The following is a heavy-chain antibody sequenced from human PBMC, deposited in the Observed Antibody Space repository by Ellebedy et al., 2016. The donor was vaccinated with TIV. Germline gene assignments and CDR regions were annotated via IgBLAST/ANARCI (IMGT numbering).Heavy chain of an antibody. CDR2: VSHSGST. J-gene: IGHJ6*02. V-gene: IGHV4-4*02. D-gene: IGHD1-26*01. CDR3: ARQVGGARSYRYGLAV. CDR1: GDSVTSSPYW. Sequence: MPSETLSLTCAVSGDSVTSSPYWWSWVRQPPGKGLEWIGEVSHSGSTNYNPSLKSRVTISLVESKNQFSLRLTSETAADTAVYYCARQVGGARSYRYGLAVWGQGTTVIASS.